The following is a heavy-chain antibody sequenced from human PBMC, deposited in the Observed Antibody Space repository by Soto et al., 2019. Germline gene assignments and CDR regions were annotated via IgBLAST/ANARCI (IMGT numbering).Heavy chain of an antibody. J-gene: IGHJ4*02. Sequence: ASVKVSWKASGYTFTSYDINWVRQATGQGLEWMGWMNPNSGNTGYAQKFQGRVTMTRNTSISTAYMELSSLRSEDTAVYYCARGFLEWLFTGDYWGQGTLVTAPQ. V-gene: IGHV1-8*01. D-gene: IGHD3-3*01. CDR1: GYTFTSYD. CDR3: ARGFLEWLFTGDY. CDR2: MNPNSGNT.